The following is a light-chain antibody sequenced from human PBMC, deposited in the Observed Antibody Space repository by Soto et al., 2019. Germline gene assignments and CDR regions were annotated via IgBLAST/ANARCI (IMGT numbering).Light chain of an antibody. CDR1: QTISSH. V-gene: IGKV1-39*01. Sequence: DIQMTQSPSSLSASVGDRVIITCRASQTISSHLNWYQQKPGKAPNLLVYAASSLQSGVPSRFTGSGSGTDFTLTISSLQPEDFATYFCQQSYTTPITFCQVTKLEIK. J-gene: IGKJ1*01. CDR3: QQSYTTPIT. CDR2: AAS.